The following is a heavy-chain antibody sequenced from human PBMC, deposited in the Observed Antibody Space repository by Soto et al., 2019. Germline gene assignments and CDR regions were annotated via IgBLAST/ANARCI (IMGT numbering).Heavy chain of an antibody. Sequence: EVQLVESGGGLVQPGGSLRLSCAASGFTVSSNYMSWVRQAPGKGLEWVSVIYSGGSTYYADSVKGRFTISRDNSKNTLYLQMNSLRAEDTAVYYCARVSTAGIAVAGTVAEYFQHWGQGTLVTVSS. D-gene: IGHD6-19*01. CDR1: GFTVSSNY. J-gene: IGHJ1*01. CDR2: IYSGGST. V-gene: IGHV3-66*01. CDR3: ARVSTAGIAVAGTVAEYFQH.